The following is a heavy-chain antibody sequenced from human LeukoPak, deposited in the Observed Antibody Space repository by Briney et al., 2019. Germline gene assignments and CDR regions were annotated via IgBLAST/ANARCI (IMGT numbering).Heavy chain of an antibody. J-gene: IGHJ4*02. CDR3: ARFSPRAMGNYLDF. CDR2: IYPRGST. V-gene: IGHV4-30-2*06. Sequence: SETLSLTCAVSGGSISSGSYSWSWIRQSPGKGLEWIGYIYPRGSTYYNPSLKSRVILSLDKSANQFSLNLSSVTAADTAVYYCARFSPRAMGNYLDFWGQGTLVTVSS. D-gene: IGHD7-27*01. CDR1: GGSISSGSYS.